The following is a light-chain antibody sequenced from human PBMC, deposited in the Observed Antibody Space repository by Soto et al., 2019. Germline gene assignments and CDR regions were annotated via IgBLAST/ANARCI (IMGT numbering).Light chain of an antibody. CDR1: SSDVGGYNY. V-gene: IGLV2-14*01. CDR3: SSYTSSSTLDV. CDR2: EVS. Sequence: ALTQPASVSGSPGQSITISCTGTSSDVGGYNYVSWYQQHPGKAPKLMIYEVSNRPSGVSNRFSGSKSGNTASLTISGLQAEDEADYYCSSYTSSSTLDVFGTGTKGTVL. J-gene: IGLJ1*01.